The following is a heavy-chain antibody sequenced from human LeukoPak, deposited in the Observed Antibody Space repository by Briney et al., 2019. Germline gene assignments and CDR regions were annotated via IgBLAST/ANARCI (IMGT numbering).Heavy chain of an antibody. V-gene: IGHV3-74*01. Sequence: GGSLRLSCAASGFPFNSHWMHWVRQAPGKGLVWVSRISSDGSSRSCADSVKGRFTISRDNAKNTLYLEMNSLRDEDTAIYYRVYSGNYRFDYWGQGTLVTVSS. CDR3: VYSGNYRFDY. CDR1: GFPFNSHW. CDR2: ISSDGSSR. D-gene: IGHD1-26*01. J-gene: IGHJ4*02.